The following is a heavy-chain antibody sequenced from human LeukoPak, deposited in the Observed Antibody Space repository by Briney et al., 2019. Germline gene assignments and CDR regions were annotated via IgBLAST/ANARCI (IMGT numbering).Heavy chain of an antibody. CDR2: INPNSGGT. CDR3: ARGEGERDWFDP. CDR1: GYTFINHW. V-gene: IGHV1-2*02. Sequence: ASVKVSCKASGYTFINHWMHWVRRAPGQGLEWMGWINPNSGGTNYAQKFQGRVTMTRDTSISTAYMELSRLRSDDTAVYYCARGEGERDWFDPWGQGTLVTVSS. J-gene: IGHJ5*02. D-gene: IGHD1-26*01.